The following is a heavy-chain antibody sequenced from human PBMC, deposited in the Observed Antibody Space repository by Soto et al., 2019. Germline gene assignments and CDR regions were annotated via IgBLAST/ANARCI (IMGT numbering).Heavy chain of an antibody. J-gene: IGHJ6*03. CDR3: GKDIGISAYYYYYMDV. D-gene: IGHD3-10*01. V-gene: IGHV3-9*01. CDR1: GFTFDDYA. Sequence: EVQLVESGGGLVQPGRSLRLSCAASGFTFDDYAMHWVRQAPGKGLEWVSGISWNSGSIGYADSVKGRFTISRDHAKNSLYLEKNSLRAEDKGVDFCGKDIGISAYYYYYMDVWGKGTTVTVSS. CDR2: ISWNSGSI.